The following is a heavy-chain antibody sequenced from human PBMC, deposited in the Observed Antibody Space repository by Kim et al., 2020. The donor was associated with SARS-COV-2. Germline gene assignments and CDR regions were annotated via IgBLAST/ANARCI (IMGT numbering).Heavy chain of an antibody. V-gene: IGHV3-30-3*01. J-gene: IGHJ4*02. D-gene: IGHD5-12*01. CDR3: AGGYLHPGKYYFDY. Sequence: GGSLRLSCAASGFTFSSYAMHWVRQAPGKGLEWVAVISYDGSNKYYADSVKGRFTISRDNSKNTLYLQMNSLRAEDTAVYYCAGGYLHPGKYYFDYWGQGTLVTVSS. CDR2: ISYDGSNK. CDR1: GFTFSSYA.